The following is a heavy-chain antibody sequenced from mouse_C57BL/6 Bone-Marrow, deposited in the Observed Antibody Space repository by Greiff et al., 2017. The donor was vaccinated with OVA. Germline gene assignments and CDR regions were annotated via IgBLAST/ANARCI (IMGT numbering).Heavy chain of an antibody. CDR3: AKRIYDSYYPFAN. J-gene: IGHJ3*01. D-gene: IGHD2-3*01. Sequence: VKLVESGPGLVAPSQSLSITCTVSGFSLTSYGVDWVRQPPGQGLEWLGVIWGGGSTNNNYALMSRLSISKVNSQCHVFLKKNSLQTDDPALYYCAKRIYDSYYPFANWGQGTRVSVSA. CDR2: IWGGGST. V-gene: IGHV2-9*01. CDR1: GFSLTSYG.